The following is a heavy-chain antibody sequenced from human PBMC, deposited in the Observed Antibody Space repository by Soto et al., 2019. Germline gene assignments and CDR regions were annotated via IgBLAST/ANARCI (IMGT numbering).Heavy chain of an antibody. V-gene: IGHV3-30*18. J-gene: IGHJ4*02. CDR3: AKDRWGDAAYCYLDS. CDR1: GFTFENFG. CDR2: ISYDGSDK. D-gene: IGHD3-16*01. Sequence: PGGSLRRSFAASGFTFENFGLPWVRQAPGKVLEVVAVISYDGSDKYYADSMKGRFTISRDNSKNTLYLQMSSLRAEDTAVYYCAKDRWGDAAYCYLDSWGQGTLVPVSS.